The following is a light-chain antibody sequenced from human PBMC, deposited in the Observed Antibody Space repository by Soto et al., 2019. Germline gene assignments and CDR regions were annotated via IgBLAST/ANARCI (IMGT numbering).Light chain of an antibody. CDR1: QSVSSY. Sequence: EIVLTQSPATLSLSPGERATLSCRASQSVSSYLAWYQQKPGQAPRLLIYDASNRATGIPARFSGSWSGTDFTLTISSLEPEDFAVYYCQQRSTWPPFTFGPGTKVDIK. J-gene: IGKJ3*01. CDR3: QQRSTWPPFT. V-gene: IGKV3-11*01. CDR2: DAS.